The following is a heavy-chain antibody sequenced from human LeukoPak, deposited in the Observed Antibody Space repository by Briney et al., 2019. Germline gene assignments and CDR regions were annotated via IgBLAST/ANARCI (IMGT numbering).Heavy chain of an antibody. CDR1: GFTFSDYN. Sequence: GGSLRLSCAASGFTFSDYNMNWVRQAPGKGLEWVSYITSSSSTIYYADSVKGRFTISRDNAENSLYLQMNSLRAEDTAVYYCARAWDGYTYGYYYWGQGTLVTVSS. CDR3: ARAWDGYTYGYYY. J-gene: IGHJ4*02. CDR2: ITSSSSTI. D-gene: IGHD5-18*01. V-gene: IGHV3-48*01.